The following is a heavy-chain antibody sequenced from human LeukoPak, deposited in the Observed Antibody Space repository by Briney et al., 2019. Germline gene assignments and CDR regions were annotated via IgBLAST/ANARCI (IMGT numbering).Heavy chain of an antibody. V-gene: IGHV4-30-4*07. CDR2: ISYSGST. J-gene: IGHJ5*02. Sequence: SETLSLTCAVSGGSISSGGHSWSWIRQPPGKGLEWIGYISYSGSTYYNPSLKSRVTISVGTSKNQFSLKLNSVTAADTAVYYCARVDHYDFWVFPWGQGTLVTVSS. CDR1: GGSISSGGHS. CDR3: ARVDHYDFWVFP. D-gene: IGHD3-3*01.